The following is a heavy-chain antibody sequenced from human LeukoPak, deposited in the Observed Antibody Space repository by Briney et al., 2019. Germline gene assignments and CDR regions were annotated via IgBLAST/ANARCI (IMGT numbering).Heavy chain of an antibody. D-gene: IGHD3-22*01. CDR1: GFTFSSYA. CDR2: ISGSGGST. Sequence: PGGSLRLSCAASGFTFSSYAMSWVRQAPGKGLEWVSAISGSGGSTYYADSVKGWFTISRDNSKNTLYLQMNSLRAEDTAVYYCARDKYYYDSSGQPSYWGQGTLVTVSS. CDR3: ARDKYYYDSSGQPSY. J-gene: IGHJ4*02. V-gene: IGHV3-23*01.